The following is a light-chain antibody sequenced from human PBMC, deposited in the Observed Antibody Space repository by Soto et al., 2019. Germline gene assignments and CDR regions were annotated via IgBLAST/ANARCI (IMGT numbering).Light chain of an antibody. V-gene: IGLV2-14*01. CDR3: SSYTSSSTLV. CDR1: SSDVGGYNY. CDR2: EVS. Sequence: QSALTQPASVSGSPGQSITISCTGTSSDVGGYNYVSWYQQHPGKALKLMIYEVSNRPSGVSNRFSGSKSGNTASLTISGLQAEDEADYYCSSYTSSSTLVFGTGTKVTVL. J-gene: IGLJ1*01.